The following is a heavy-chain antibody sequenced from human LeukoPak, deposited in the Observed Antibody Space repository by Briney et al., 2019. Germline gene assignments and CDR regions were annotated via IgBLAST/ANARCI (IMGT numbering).Heavy chain of an antibody. V-gene: IGHV1-69*04. CDR2: IIPILNIT. Sequence: SLKLSCKASGSAFSGSAITCGRQAPGQRLEWMGRIIPILNITNYAQKLQGRVTISADTSTSTAYMERSGLRSDEAAVYYCARDQGLTAPPPYGMDVWGQGTADTVSS. CDR1: GSAFSGSA. CDR3: ARDQGLTAPPPYGMDV. D-gene: IGHD6-19*01. J-gene: IGHJ6*02.